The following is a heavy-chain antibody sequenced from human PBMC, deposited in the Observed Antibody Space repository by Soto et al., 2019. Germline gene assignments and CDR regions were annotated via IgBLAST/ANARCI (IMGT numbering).Heavy chain of an antibody. D-gene: IGHD6-19*01. CDR2: ISYDGSNK. J-gene: IGHJ6*02. Sequence: VRQAPGKGLECVAVISYDGSNKYYADSVKGRFTISRDNSKNTLYLQMNSLRAEDTAVYYCAKDRRAVAGMPLGYYYGMDVWGQGTTVTVSS. V-gene: IGHV3-30*18. CDR3: AKDRRAVAGMPLGYYYGMDV.